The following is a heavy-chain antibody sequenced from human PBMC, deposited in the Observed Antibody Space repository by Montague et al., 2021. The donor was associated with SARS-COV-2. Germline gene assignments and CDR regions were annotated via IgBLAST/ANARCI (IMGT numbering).Heavy chain of an antibody. CDR1: DGSISSSSYY. V-gene: IGHV4-39*01. CDR2: IFYSGST. J-gene: IGHJ4*02. Sequence: SETLSLTCTVSDGSISSSSYYWGWIRQPPGKGLEWIGSIFYSGSTDYNPSLKSRVTISVDTSKNQFSLKLSSATAADTAVYYCASMVRAQVYYFDYWGQGTLVTVSS. CDR3: ASMVRAQVYYFDY. D-gene: IGHD3-10*01.